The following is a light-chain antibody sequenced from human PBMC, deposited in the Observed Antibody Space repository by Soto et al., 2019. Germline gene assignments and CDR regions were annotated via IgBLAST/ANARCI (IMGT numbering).Light chain of an antibody. CDR1: SSDVGGYNY. CDR2: DVS. Sequence: QSALTQPRSVSGSPGQSVTISCTGTSSDVGGYNYVSWYQQHPGNAPKLMIYDVSKRPSGVPDRFSGSKSGNTASLTISGLQAEDESDYYCCSYAGSYTGVFGGGTQLTVL. CDR3: CSYAGSYTGV. V-gene: IGLV2-11*01. J-gene: IGLJ3*02.